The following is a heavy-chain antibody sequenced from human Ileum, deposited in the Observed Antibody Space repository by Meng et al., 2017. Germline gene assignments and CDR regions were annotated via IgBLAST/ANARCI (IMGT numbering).Heavy chain of an antibody. Sequence: QVQLQQWGAGRLNPPETLSLTCTVYGASFTGYSWTWIRQSPGKGLEWIGEVNHDGGTNYSPSLKSRVIISIDTSKNQFSLKLTAVTATDAAVYYCAREGSWFGADYWGQGTLVTVSS. J-gene: IGHJ4*02. CDR2: VNHDGGT. V-gene: IGHV4-34*02. D-gene: IGHD3-10*01. CDR1: GASFTGYS. CDR3: AREGSWFGADY.